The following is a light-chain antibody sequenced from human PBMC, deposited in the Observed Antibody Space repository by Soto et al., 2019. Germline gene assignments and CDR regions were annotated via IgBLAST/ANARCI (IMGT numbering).Light chain of an antibody. CDR2: GAS. Sequence: ELVLTQSPGTLSLSPGERATLSCRASQSVSSSYLAWYQQKPGQAPRLLIYGASSTATGILDRFSGSGSCIDLTLTISRLEPEDFAVYYCKYYGSSPLFTFCPGTQLDI. J-gene: IGKJ3*01. CDR1: QSVSSSY. V-gene: IGKV3-20*01. CDR3: KYYGSSPLFT.